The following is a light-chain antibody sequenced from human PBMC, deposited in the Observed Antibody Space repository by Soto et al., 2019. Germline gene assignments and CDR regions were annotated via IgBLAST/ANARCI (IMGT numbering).Light chain of an antibody. CDR2: DAY. Sequence: EVVLTQAPVTLSLSPRETPTLSCRASQSFRGLLAWYQQKPGQAPRLLIYDAYNRATGIPPRFSGSGSGTDFTLTISSLEPEDSAVYCCQQRHMWPITFGQGTRLEIK. J-gene: IGKJ5*01. CDR3: QQRHMWPIT. CDR1: QSFRGL. V-gene: IGKV3-11*01.